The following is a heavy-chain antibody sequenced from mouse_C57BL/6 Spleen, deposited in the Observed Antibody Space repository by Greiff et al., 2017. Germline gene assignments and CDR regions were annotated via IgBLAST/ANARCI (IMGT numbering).Heavy chain of an antibody. CDR1: GYAFSSYW. Sequence: QVQLQQSGAELVKPGASVKISCKASGYAFSSYWMNWVKQRPGKGLEWIGQIYPGDGDTNYNGKVKGKATLTADKSSSTAYMQLSSLTSEDSAVYFCARGITTVVAPYAMDYWGQGTSVTVSS. CDR3: ARGITTVVAPYAMDY. D-gene: IGHD1-1*01. CDR2: IYPGDGDT. V-gene: IGHV1-80*01. J-gene: IGHJ4*01.